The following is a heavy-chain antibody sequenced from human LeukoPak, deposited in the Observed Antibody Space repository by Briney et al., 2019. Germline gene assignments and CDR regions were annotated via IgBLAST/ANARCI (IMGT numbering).Heavy chain of an antibody. CDR3: ARRDYYGSGSPDF. CDR1: GFTFSRYW. Sequence: PGGSLRLSCAASGFTFSRYWMHWVRQAPGKGLVWVSRINSDGSSTNYADSVKGRFTISRDNAKNTLYLQMNSLRAEDTALYYCARRDYYGSGSPDFWGQGTLVTVSS. D-gene: IGHD3-10*01. J-gene: IGHJ4*02. CDR2: INSDGSST. V-gene: IGHV3-74*01.